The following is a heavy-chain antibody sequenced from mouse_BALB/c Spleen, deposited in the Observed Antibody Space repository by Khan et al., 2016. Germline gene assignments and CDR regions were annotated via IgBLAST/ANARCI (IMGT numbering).Heavy chain of an antibody. Sequence: EVQLQESGPGLVKPSQSLSLTCTVTGYSITSDYAWNWIRQFPGNKLEWMGYISYSGSTSYNPSLKSRISITRDTSKYQFFLQLNSVTTEDTATYYCARAPPRCYFDVWGAGTTVTVSS. CDR1: GYSITSDYA. CDR2: ISYSGST. CDR3: ARAPPRCYFDV. J-gene: IGHJ1*01. V-gene: IGHV3-2*02.